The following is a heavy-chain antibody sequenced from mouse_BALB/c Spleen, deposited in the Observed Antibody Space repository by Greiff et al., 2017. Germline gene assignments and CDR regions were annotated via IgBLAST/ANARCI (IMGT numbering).Heavy chain of an antibody. V-gene: IGHV1S81*02. CDR3: TCNYYGSSYDYYAMDY. CDR1: GYTFTSYY. D-gene: IGHD1-1*01. CDR2: INPSNGGT. J-gene: IGHJ4*01. Sequence: VQLQQPGAELVKPGASVKLSCKASGYTFTSYYMYWVKQRPGQGLEWIGGINPSNGGTNFNEKFKSKATLTVDKSSSTAYMQLSSLTSEDSAVYYCTCNYYGSSYDYYAMDYWGQGTSVTVSS.